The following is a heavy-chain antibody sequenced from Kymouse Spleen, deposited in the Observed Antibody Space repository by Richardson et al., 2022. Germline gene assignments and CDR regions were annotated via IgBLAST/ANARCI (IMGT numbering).Heavy chain of an antibody. V-gene: IGHV3-30*18. CDR2: ISYDGSNK. Sequence: QVQLVESGGGVVQPGRSLRLSCAASGFTFSSYGMHWVRQAPGKGLEWVAVISYDGSNKYYADSVKGRFTISRDNSKNTLYLQMNSLRAEDTAVYYCAKDRYSSGWYGYYYYYGMDVWGQGTTVTVSS. D-gene: IGHD6-19*01. CDR3: AKDRYSSGWYGYYYYYGMDV. CDR1: GFTFSSYG. J-gene: IGHJ6*02.